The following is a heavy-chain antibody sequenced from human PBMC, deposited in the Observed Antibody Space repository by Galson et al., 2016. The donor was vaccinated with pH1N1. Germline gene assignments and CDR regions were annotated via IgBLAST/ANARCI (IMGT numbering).Heavy chain of an antibody. CDR1: GYTFSKFW. CDR2: TYPGDSDT. Sequence: QSGAEVKKPGESLRISCEGSGYTFSKFWIAWVRQMPGKGLEWMGNTYPGDSDTQYIPSFEGQVTFSADKSISTAFLQWSSLKASDTAIYFCARRSAGYDMDVWGQGTEVIVSS. V-gene: IGHV5-51*03. J-gene: IGHJ6*02. D-gene: IGHD2-15*01. CDR3: ARRSAGYDMDV.